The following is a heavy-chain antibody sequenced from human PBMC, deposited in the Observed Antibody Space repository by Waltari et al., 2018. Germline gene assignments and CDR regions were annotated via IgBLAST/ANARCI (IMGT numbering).Heavy chain of an antibody. CDR1: GVSFGGYA. CDR2: IERRGDIR. CDR3: ATSFAHTGTGYADFAF. D-gene: IGHD5-12*01. Sequence: EAHLLESGGGLVQPGESLSLSCAAVGVSFGGYARGWVRQAPGGGVEWISVIERRGDIRFNADSVKGRFIISRDNSKQTLHLQMSSLSAEDTGMYDCATSFAHTGTGYADFAFWGQGTLVAVSS. J-gene: IGHJ4*02. V-gene: IGHV3-23*01.